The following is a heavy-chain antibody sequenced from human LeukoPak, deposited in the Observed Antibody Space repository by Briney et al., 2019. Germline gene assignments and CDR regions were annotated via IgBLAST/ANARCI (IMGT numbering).Heavy chain of an antibody. D-gene: IGHD1-26*01. J-gene: IGHJ4*02. CDR3: ARREWELLYFDY. V-gene: IGHV3-20*04. Sequence: TGGSLRLSCAASGFTFDDYGMSWVRQAPGKGLEWVSGINWNGGSTGYADSVKGRFTISRDNARNSLYLQMNSLRAEDTALYYCARREWELLYFDYWGQGTLVTVSS. CDR2: INWNGGST. CDR1: GFTFDDYG.